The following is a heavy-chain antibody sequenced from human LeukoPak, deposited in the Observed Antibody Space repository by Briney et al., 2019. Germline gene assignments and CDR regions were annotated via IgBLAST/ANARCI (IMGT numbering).Heavy chain of an antibody. CDR3: ARGDSHIDY. D-gene: IGHD2-21*02. J-gene: IGHJ4*02. V-gene: IGHV3-21*01. Sequence: DSMKGQFTISRDNAKNSLYLQMNSLRAEDTAVYYCARGDSHIDYWGQGTLVTVSS.